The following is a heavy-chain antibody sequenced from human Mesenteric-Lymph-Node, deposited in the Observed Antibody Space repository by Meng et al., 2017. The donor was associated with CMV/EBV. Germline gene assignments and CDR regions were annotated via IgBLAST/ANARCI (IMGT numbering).Heavy chain of an antibody. V-gene: IGHV3-15*01. D-gene: IGHD2-2*01. CDR3: TTDRTNIVVVPAATWYYYYGMDV. J-gene: IGHJ6*02. CDR1: GFTFSNAW. CDR2: IKSKTDGGTT. Sequence: GGSLRLSCAASGFTFSNAWMSWVRQAPGKGLEWVGRIKSKTDGGTTDYAAPVKGRFTISRDDSKNTLYLQMNSLKTEDTAVYYCTTDRTNIVVVPAATWYYYYGMDVWGQGTTVTVSS.